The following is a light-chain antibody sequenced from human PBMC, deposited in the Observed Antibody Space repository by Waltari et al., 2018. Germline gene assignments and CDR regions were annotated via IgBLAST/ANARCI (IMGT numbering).Light chain of an antibody. CDR3: QQYNSYPYT. CDR1: QSISRW. CDR2: KAS. J-gene: IGKJ2*01. Sequence: DIQMTQSPSTLSASFGDRVTITCRSSQSISRWLDWYQQKPGKSPKLLIYKASSLETGVPSRFSGSESGTEFTLTISSLQPDDFATYYCQQYNSYPYTFGQGTKLEIK. V-gene: IGKV1-5*03.